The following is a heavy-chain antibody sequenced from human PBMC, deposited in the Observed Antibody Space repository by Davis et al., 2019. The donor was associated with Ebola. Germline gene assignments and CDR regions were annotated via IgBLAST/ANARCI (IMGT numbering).Heavy chain of an antibody. V-gene: IGHV3-23*01. J-gene: IGHJ4*02. D-gene: IGHD1-26*01. CDR2: ISAGGGSP. Sequence: GESLKISCAASGFTFSSYVMSWVRQAPGRGLEWVSSISAGGGSPYYAESVKGRFTISRDNSKKTLYLRMNSLRDEDTAIYYCARDIITGSYHVGFGYWGQGALVTVPS. CDR3: ARDIITGSYHVGFGY. CDR1: GFTFSSYV.